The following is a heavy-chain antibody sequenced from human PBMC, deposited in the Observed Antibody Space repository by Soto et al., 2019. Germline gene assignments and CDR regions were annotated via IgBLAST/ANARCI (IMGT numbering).Heavy chain of an antibody. Sequence: DVQLLESGGDLVQPGGSLSLSCAASGFTFTSFAMSWVRQAPGKGLEWVSTISASGVNTYYTDSVKSRCTISRDNSKDTVSLQMTGLRADDTAVYYCAKGQGVGGIYSLDYWGQGTVVTVSS. CDR1: GFTFTSFA. D-gene: IGHD1-26*01. CDR2: ISASGVNT. CDR3: AKGQGVGGIYSLDY. V-gene: IGHV3-23*01. J-gene: IGHJ4*02.